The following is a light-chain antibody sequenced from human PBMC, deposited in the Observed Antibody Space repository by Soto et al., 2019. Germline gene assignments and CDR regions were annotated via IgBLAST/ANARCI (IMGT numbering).Light chain of an antibody. CDR3: QQHISWPLT. J-gene: IGKJ4*01. CDR1: QSVTNS. Sequence: EIVLTQSPATLSLSPGERATLSCRASQSVTNSLAWYQQKPGQAPRLLVYDASNRATGIPTRFSGSGSGTDFTLIISNLAPEDFAVYYCQQHISWPLTFGGGTKVDNK. V-gene: IGKV3-11*01. CDR2: DAS.